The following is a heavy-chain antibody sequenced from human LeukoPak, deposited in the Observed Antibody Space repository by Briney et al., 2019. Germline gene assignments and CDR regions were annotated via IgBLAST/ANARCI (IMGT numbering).Heavy chain of an antibody. CDR1: GFTFSSYA. D-gene: IGHD3-10*01. J-gene: IGHJ4*02. V-gene: IGHV3-64D*09. Sequence: TGGSLRLSCSASGFTFSSYAMHWVRQAPGKGLEYVSAISNDGARTYYADSVKGRFTISRDNSKNTLYLQMSSLRAEDTAVYYCASGYGSGPYYKGYFDYWGQGTLVTVCS. CDR2: ISNDGART. CDR3: ASGYGSGPYYKGYFDY.